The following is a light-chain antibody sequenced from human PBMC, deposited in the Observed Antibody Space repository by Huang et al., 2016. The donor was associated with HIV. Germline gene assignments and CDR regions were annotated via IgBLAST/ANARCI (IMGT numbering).Light chain of an antibody. CDR1: QDITDA. CDR3: QQFKNYPLT. Sequence: AIQLTQSPSFLSASVGDRVTITCRASQDITDALAWYQQKPGKPPKGLIYDASSLESGDPSRFSGSGSGADFTLTISSLQPEDYATYYCQQFKNYPLTFGGGTKVEVK. J-gene: IGKJ4*01. CDR2: DAS. V-gene: IGKV1D-13*01.